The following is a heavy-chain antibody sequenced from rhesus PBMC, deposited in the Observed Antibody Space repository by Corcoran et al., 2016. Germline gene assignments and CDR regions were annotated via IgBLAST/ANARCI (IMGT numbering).Heavy chain of an antibody. V-gene: IGHV4-160*01. Sequence: QVQLQESGPGLVKPSETLSLTCAVSGYSISSNYLTWIRQPPGQGREWSGYIYGSSGSTYYNPSLKSRVTISTDTSKNQFALKLSSVTAADTAVYYCARDDTRMSALGSLDVWGRGVLVTVSS. CDR2: IYGSSGST. J-gene: IGHJ5-2*02. D-gene: IGHD3-9*01. CDR3: ARDDTRMSALGSLDV. CDR1: GYSISSNY.